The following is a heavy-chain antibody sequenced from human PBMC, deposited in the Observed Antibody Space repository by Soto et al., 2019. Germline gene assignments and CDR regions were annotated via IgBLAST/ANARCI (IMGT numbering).Heavy chain of an antibody. J-gene: IGHJ3*02. CDR3: ARGSYCGGGCYGAAFDI. V-gene: IGHV3-53*01. CDR1: GFTVSTSY. Sequence: PGGSLRLSCAASGFTVSTSYMSWVRQAPGKGLEWVSIIYSDGSTYYADSVKGRFSISRDNSRNTLYLQMNSLRAEDTAVYYCARGSYCGGGCYGAAFDIWGQGTMVTVSS. D-gene: IGHD2-21*02. CDR2: IYSDGST.